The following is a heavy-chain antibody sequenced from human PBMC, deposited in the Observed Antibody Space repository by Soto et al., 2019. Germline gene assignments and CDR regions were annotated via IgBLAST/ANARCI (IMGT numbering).Heavy chain of an antibody. CDR2: IYYSGST. CDR3: ARGHSGSYRTGEGYYYGMDV. CDR1: GGSISSYY. V-gene: IGHV4-59*01. J-gene: IGHJ6*02. D-gene: IGHD1-26*01. Sequence: QLQLQESGPGLVKPSETLSLTCTVSGGSISSYYWSWIRQPPGKGLEWIGYIYYSGSTNYNPSLKSRVTISVDTAKIQFSLKLSAVTAADTAVYCCARGHSGSYRTGEGYYYGMDVWGQGTTVTVSS.